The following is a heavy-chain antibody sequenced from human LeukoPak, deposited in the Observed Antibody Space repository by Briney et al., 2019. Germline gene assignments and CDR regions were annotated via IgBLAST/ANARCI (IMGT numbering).Heavy chain of an antibody. CDR1: GFTFSNYA. CDR2: ISGSGAYT. CDR3: AKLVAYYFDY. V-gene: IGHV3-23*01. D-gene: IGHD2-15*01. Sequence: RTGGSLRLSCAASGFTFSNYAMSWVRQAPGKGLEWVSGISGSGAYTYYADSVKGRFTISRDNSKNTLYLQMNSLRAEDTAVYYCAKLVAYYFDYWGQGTLVTVSS. J-gene: IGHJ4*02.